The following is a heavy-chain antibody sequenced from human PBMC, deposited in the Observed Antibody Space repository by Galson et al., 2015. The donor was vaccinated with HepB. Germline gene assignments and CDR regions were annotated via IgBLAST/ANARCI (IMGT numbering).Heavy chain of an antibody. V-gene: IGHV4-39*01. CDR1: GGSINSSGDY. D-gene: IGHD3-10*01. CDR2: IYYIGST. CDR3: ARQVQLARGDF. J-gene: IGHJ4*02. Sequence: ETLSLTCSVSGGSINSSGDYWAWIRQTPGKGLEWIASIYYIGSTYYNPSLKSRVSISVDTTQRQFSLQLTSVTAADTGIYYCARQVQLARGDFWGQGTLVTVSS.